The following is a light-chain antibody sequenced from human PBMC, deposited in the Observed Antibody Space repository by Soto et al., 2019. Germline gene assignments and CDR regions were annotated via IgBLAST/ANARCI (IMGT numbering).Light chain of an antibody. CDR2: ATS. Sequence: DIQMTQSPSSLSASVGDRVTITCQASQTISSFLNWYLQKPGKAPKLLIYATSILQSGVPSRFSGSASGTDFTLTISSLQPEDFGTYYCQQSYNTPPTFGQGTKVDIK. J-gene: IGKJ1*01. V-gene: IGKV1-39*01. CDR3: QQSYNTPPT. CDR1: QTISSF.